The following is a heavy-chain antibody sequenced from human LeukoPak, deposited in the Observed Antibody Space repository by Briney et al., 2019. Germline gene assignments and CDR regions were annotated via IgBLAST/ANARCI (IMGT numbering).Heavy chain of an antibody. CDR3: AKGDYDILTGSGGFDY. Sequence: GGSLRLSCAASGFTFDDYAMHWVRQAPGKGLEWVSGISWNSGSIGYADSVKGRFTISRDNAKNSLYLQMNSLRAEDTALYYCAKGDYDILTGSGGFDYWGQGTLVTVSS. V-gene: IGHV3-9*01. CDR1: GFTFDDYA. J-gene: IGHJ4*02. CDR2: ISWNSGSI. D-gene: IGHD3-9*01.